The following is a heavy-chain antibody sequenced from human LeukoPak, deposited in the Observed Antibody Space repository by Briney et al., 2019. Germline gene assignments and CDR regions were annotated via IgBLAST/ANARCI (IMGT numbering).Heavy chain of an antibody. V-gene: IGHV1-69*04. CDR3: ATTPEYYYDSSGYSPFDY. J-gene: IGHJ4*02. Sequence: SVKVSCKGPGGTFNSFAVSWVRQAPGQGLELMGRIIPILGIAKYAQKFQGRVTITADNSTSTAYMELSSLRSDDTAVYYCATTPEYYYDSSGYSPFDYWGQGTLVTVSS. CDR1: GGTFNSFA. D-gene: IGHD3-22*01. CDR2: IIPILGIA.